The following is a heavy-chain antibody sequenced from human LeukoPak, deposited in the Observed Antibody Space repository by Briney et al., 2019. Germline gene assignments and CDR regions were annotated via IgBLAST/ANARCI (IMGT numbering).Heavy chain of an antibody. J-gene: IGHJ3*02. V-gene: IGHV3-48*02. D-gene: IGHD4-17*01. CDR2: ISSSSSTI. Sequence: GGSLRLSCAASGFTFSSYSMNWVRQAPGKGLEWVSYISSSSSTIYYADSVKGRFTISRDNAKNSLYLQMNSLRDEDTVVYYCARECLSGTGDYGGDDAFDIWGQGTMVTVSS. CDR3: ARECLSGTGDYGGDDAFDI. CDR1: GFTFSSYS.